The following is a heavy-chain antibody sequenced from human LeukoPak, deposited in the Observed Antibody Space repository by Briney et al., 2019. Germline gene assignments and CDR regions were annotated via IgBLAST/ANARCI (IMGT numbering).Heavy chain of an antibody. CDR1: GGSIRSGSYY. V-gene: IGHV4-39*07. Sequence: SETLSLTCTVSGGSIRSGSYYWGWIRQPPGKGLEGIGSIHYTGSTYYNPSLKSRVTILVDTSKNHLSLKLSSLTAADTAVYYCARGGEIGYCSGGSCYYFDYWGQGTLVTVSS. D-gene: IGHD2-15*01. J-gene: IGHJ4*02. CDR2: IHYTGST. CDR3: ARGGEIGYCSGGSCYYFDY.